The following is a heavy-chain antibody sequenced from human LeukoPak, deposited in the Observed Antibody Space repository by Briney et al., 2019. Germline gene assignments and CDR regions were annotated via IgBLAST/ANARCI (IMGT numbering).Heavy chain of an antibody. CDR3: ARDTYDILTGYYKWAFDI. CDR2: ISSSSSYI. Sequence: PGGCLRLSCAASGFTFSSYTMNWVRQAPGKGLEWVSSISSSSSYIYYAYSVKGRFTISRDNAKNSLYLQMISLRAEDTAVYYCARDTYDILTGYYKWAFDIWGQGTMDTVSS. CDR1: GFTFSSYT. J-gene: IGHJ3*02. V-gene: IGHV3-21*06. D-gene: IGHD3-9*01.